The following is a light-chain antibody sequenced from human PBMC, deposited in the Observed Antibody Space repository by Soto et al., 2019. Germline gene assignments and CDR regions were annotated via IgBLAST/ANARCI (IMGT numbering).Light chain of an antibody. CDR2: QAS. Sequence: DIQMTQSPSTLSASVGDRVTITCRASQGISNWLAWYQQKPGKAPKLLIYQASSLQSGVPSRFSGGGSGTDFTITISSLQPDDFATYYCQHYNNYPWTLGQGTRVEMK. CDR1: QGISNW. J-gene: IGKJ1*01. CDR3: QHYNNYPWT. V-gene: IGKV1-5*03.